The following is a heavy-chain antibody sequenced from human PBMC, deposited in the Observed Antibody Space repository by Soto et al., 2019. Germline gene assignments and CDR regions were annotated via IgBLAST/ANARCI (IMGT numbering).Heavy chain of an antibody. CDR3: ETNLSNLAIIVLVPAASHAKDV. CDR2: INPDSGAT. CDR1: GYTFTGYY. D-gene: IGHD2-2*01. V-gene: IGHV1-2*02. Sequence: ASVKVSCKASGYTFTGYYMHWVRQAPGQGLEWMGWINPDSGATNYAQKFQGRVTMTRDTSISTAYMELARLRSDDTAVYYCETNLSNLAIIVLVPAASHAKDVWSLGTTVTVAS. J-gene: IGHJ6*02.